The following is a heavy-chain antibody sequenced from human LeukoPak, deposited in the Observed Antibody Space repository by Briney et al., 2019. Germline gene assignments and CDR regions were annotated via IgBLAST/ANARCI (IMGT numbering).Heavy chain of an antibody. Sequence: GGSLRLSCAASGFTFSSYAMHWVGRAPGKGLGWVAVISYDGSKRYYADSVKGRFTISRDNSKNTLYLQMNSLRAEDTAVYYCARDTVFGRFPLYDYWGQGTLVTVSS. CDR1: GFTFSSYA. CDR2: ISYDGSKR. V-gene: IGHV3-30*04. CDR3: ARDTVFGRFPLYDY. J-gene: IGHJ4*02. D-gene: IGHD3-16*01.